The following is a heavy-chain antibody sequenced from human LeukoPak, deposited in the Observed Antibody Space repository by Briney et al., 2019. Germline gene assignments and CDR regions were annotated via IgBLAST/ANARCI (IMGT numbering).Heavy chain of an antibody. CDR2: IYSGGST. D-gene: IGHD3-10*01. Sequence: GGSLRLSCAASGFTVSSNDMSWVRQAPGKGLEWVSVIYSGGSTYYADSVKGRFTISRDNSKNTLYLQMNSLRAEDTAVYYCARGPFDLWFGELLTDYWGQGTLVTVSS. CDR1: GFTVSSND. V-gene: IGHV3-53*01. CDR3: ARGPFDLWFGELLTDY. J-gene: IGHJ4*02.